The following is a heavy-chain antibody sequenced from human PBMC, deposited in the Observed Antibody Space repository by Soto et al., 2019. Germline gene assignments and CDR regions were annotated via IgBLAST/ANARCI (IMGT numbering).Heavy chain of an antibody. CDR2: VYYSGSN. CDR3: ARETYYDFWSGYYMEIKLADC. J-gene: IGHJ1*01. Sequence: QLQLQESGPGLVKPSETLSLTCTVSGGSISSSSYYWGWIRQPPGKGLEWIGSVYYSGSNYYNPSLKSRVTISVATSEKQVPSKLSSATAADTAVYYCARETYYDFWSGYYMEIKLADCWGQSSLVTVSS. CDR1: GGSISSSSYY. D-gene: IGHD3-3*01. V-gene: IGHV4-39*02.